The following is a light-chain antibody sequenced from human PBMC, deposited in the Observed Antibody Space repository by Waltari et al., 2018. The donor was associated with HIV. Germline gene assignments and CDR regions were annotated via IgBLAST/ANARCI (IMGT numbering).Light chain of an antibody. Sequence: QSALTQPASVSGSLGQSITISCAATSSDVGSYNLVSWYQHHPGKAPKLMIYEGSKRPSGVSNRFTGSKSGNTASRTISGLQAEDEADYYCCSYAGSSTLVFGGGTKLTVL. V-gene: IGLV2-23*01. J-gene: IGLJ2*01. CDR1: SSDVGSYNL. CDR3: CSYAGSSTLV. CDR2: EGS.